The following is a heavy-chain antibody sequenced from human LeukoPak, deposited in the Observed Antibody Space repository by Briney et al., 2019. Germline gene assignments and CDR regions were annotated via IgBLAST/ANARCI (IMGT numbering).Heavy chain of an antibody. CDR2: ISTDDGDT. D-gene: IGHD6-19*01. Sequence: GASVKVSCKSSGYTFTTYGITWVRQAPGQGLEWMGWISTDDGDTNYAQKLQGRVTMTTDTSTGTAYMELRSLRSDDTAVYYCARRRIAVADYWGQGTLVTVSS. CDR3: ARRRIAVADY. CDR1: GYTFTTYG. V-gene: IGHV1-18*01. J-gene: IGHJ4*02.